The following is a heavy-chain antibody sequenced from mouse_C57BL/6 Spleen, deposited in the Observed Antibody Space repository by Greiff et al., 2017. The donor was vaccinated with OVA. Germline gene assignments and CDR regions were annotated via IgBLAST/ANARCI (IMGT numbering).Heavy chain of an antibody. CDR2: IHPNSGST. J-gene: IGHJ4*01. Sequence: VQLQQPGAELVKPGASVKLSCKASGYTFTSYWMHWVKQRPGQGLEWIGMIHPNSGSTNYNEKFKSKATLTVDKSSSTAYMQLSSLTSEDSAVYYCARSKGGYDDYYAMDDWGQGTSVTVSS. D-gene: IGHD2-2*01. CDR1: GYTFTSYW. CDR3: ARSKGGYDDYYAMDD. V-gene: IGHV1-64*01.